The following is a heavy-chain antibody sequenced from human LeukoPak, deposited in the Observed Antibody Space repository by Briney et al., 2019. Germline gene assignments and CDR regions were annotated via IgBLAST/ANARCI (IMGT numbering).Heavy chain of an antibody. CDR1: GYSFTSYW. V-gene: IGHV5-10-1*01. Sequence: GESLKISCKGSGYSFTSYWISWERQMPGKGLEWMGRIDPSDSYTNYSPSFQGHVTISADKSISTAYLQWSSLKASDTAMYYCARPRDRNYWYFDLWGRGTLVTVSS. CDR2: IDPSDSYT. J-gene: IGHJ2*01. CDR3: ARPRDRNYWYFDL.